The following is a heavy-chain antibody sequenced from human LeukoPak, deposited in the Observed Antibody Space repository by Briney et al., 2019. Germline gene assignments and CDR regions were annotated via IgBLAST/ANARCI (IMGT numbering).Heavy chain of an antibody. V-gene: IGHV3-23*01. Sequence: GGSLRLSCAASGFTFNNYAMIWVRQAPGKGLEWVSSISGGGETTYYADSAKGRFTISRDNSQNTLYLQMNSLRAEDTAVYYCARDYADYVGYFFFDYWGQGTLVTVSS. CDR1: GFTFNNYA. J-gene: IGHJ4*02. CDR3: ARDYADYVGYFFFDY. CDR2: ISGGGETT. D-gene: IGHD4-17*01.